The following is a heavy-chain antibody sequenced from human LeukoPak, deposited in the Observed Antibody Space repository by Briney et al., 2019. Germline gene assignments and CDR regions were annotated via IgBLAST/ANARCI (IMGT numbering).Heavy chain of an antibody. Sequence: KPSETLSLTCAVYGGSFSGYYWSWIRQPPGKGLEWIGEINHSGSTNYNPSLKSRVTISVDTSKNQFSLKLSSVTAADTALYYCTRRGKNYYGMDVWGQGTTVTVSS. D-gene: IGHD1-1*01. CDR2: INHSGST. CDR1: GGSFSGYY. J-gene: IGHJ6*02. V-gene: IGHV4-34*01. CDR3: TRRGKNYYGMDV.